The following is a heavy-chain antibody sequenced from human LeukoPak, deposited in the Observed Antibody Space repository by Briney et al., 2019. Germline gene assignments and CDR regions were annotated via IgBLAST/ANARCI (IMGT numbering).Heavy chain of an antibody. D-gene: IGHD3-10*01. CDR2: IDHTRNT. CDR1: GASFSKSY. V-gene: IGHV4-34*01. J-gene: IGHJ5*02. Sequence: SETLSLTCAVYGASFSKSYWSWIRQPPGKGLEWIGEIDHTRNTKYNPSLKGRATISLDTSKNQFSLDLTSVTATDTAVYYCATASQLGSYNWFDPWGQGNLVTVSP. CDR3: ATASQLGSYNWFDP.